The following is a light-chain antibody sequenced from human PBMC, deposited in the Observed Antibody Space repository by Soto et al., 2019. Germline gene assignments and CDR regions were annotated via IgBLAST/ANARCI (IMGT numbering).Light chain of an antibody. V-gene: IGKV1-39*01. CDR2: AAS. CDR3: QQSYSTPWT. Sequence: DIQMTQSPSSLSASVGDRVSITCRASQSISSYLNWYQQNPGKAPKLLIYAASSLQSGVPSRFSGSGAGTDYTLTISSLQPEDCATYYCQQSYSTPWTFGQGTKVQIK. J-gene: IGKJ1*01. CDR1: QSISSY.